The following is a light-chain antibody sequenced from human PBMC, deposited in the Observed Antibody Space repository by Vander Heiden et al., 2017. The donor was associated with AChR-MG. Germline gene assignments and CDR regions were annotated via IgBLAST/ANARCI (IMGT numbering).Light chain of an antibody. CDR3: HVWDSTSDHVV. CDR1: NIGSKS. V-gene: IGLV3-21*02. Sequence: YVLTQPPSASGAPGETATTTCGGNNIGSKSVHWYPQKSGKAPVLVVYEDTDRPSGVPERFSGSTSGNTATLTISRVEAGDEADYYCHVWDSTSDHVVFGGGTKVTVL. J-gene: IGLJ2*01. CDR2: EDT.